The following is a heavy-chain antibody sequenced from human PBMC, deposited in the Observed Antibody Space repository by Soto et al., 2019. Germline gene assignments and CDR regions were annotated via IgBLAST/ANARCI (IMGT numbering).Heavy chain of an antibody. V-gene: IGHV1-18*01. J-gene: IGHJ4*02. CDR1: GYTFRNFG. CDR2: ISAYNANA. Sequence: QIQLLQSGAEVKKPGASVKVTCKASGYTFRNFGISWVRRAPGQGLEWMGWISAYNANANYAQKFQRRLNMTADTSTSTAYMELRSLRPADKAVYYCARENSYVDYWGQGALVTVSS. CDR3: ARENSYVDY.